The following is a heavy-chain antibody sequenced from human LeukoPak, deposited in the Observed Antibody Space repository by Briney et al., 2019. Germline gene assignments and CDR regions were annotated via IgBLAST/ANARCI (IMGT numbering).Heavy chain of an antibody. CDR2: IYPGDSDT. CDR3: ARESDYYYTDV. CDR1: GSRFTSYW. V-gene: IGHV5-51*01. Sequence: GESLKISCKGFGSRFTSYWIGWVRQMPGKGLEWMGIIYPGDSDTRYSPSFQGQVTISADKSISTAYLQWSSLKASDTAMYYCARESDYYYTDVWGKGTTVTVSS. J-gene: IGHJ6*03.